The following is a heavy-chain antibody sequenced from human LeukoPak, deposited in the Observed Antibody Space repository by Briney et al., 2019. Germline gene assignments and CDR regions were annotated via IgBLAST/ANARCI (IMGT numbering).Heavy chain of an antibody. CDR1: GYTFTSYG. Sequence: ASVKVSCKASGYTFTSYGISWVRQAPGQGLEWMGWISAYNGNTNYAQKLQGRVTMTTDTSTSTAHMELRSLRSDDTAVYYCARAEPPAAGTGGWFDPWGQGTLVTVSS. CDR2: ISAYNGNT. CDR3: ARAEPPAAGTGGWFDP. J-gene: IGHJ5*02. D-gene: IGHD6-13*01. V-gene: IGHV1-18*01.